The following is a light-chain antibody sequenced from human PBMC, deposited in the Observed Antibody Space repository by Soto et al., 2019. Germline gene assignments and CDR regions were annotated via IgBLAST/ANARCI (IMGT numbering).Light chain of an antibody. CDR3: QQYSTYWT. CDR1: QGIKNW. J-gene: IGKJ1*01. CDR2: DAS. V-gene: IGKV1-5*01. Sequence: DIQMTQSPSYVSASVGDRVTITCRASQGIKNWLAWYQRKPGKAPXXLIYDASSLESGVPSRFSGSQSGTEFTLTISSLQPDDLATYYCQQYSTYWTFGQGTKVDIK.